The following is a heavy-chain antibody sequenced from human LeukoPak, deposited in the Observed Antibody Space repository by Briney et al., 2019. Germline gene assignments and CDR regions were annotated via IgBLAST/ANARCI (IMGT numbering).Heavy chain of an antibody. CDR2: IHHSGGT. CDR1: GGSFSDSY. V-gene: IGHV4-34*01. J-gene: IGHJ4*02. Sequence: PSETLSLTCGVYGGSFSDSYWSWIRQPPGQGLEWIGQIHHSGGTNYNPSLRSRVTISEDTSKNQFSLRLSSVTAADTAVYYCARHGGYYFDYWGQGTLVTVSS. D-gene: IGHD3-16*01. CDR3: ARHGGYYFDY.